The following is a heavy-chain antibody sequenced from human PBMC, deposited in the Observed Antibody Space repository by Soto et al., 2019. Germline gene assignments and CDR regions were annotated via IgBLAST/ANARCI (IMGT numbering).Heavy chain of an antibody. Sequence: ASVQVSCKASGYTFPSYGISWVRQAPGKGLEWMGWISAYNGNTNYAQKLQGRVTMTTDTSTSKAYMELRSLRSDDTAVYYGARYRLALFKRRGPSFDYWGQGTLVTVSS. CDR2: ISAYNGNT. D-gene: IGHD1-26*01. J-gene: IGHJ4*02. CDR3: ARYRLALFKRRGPSFDY. CDR1: GYTFPSYG. V-gene: IGHV1-18*01.